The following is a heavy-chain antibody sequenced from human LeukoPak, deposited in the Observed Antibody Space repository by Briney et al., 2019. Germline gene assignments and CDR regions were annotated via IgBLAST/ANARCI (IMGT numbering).Heavy chain of an antibody. CDR2: IRSKASGGTT. J-gene: IGHJ4*02. Sequence: PGGSLRLSCTTSGFTFGDYAMSWFRQAPGKGLEWVGFIRSKASGGTTEYAASVKGRFTVSRDDSKNIAYLQMSSLKTEDTAVYYCTKYSSTWYGPGYWGQGTLVTVSS. CDR3: TKYSSTWYGPGY. D-gene: IGHD6-13*01. V-gene: IGHV3-49*03. CDR1: GFTFGDYA.